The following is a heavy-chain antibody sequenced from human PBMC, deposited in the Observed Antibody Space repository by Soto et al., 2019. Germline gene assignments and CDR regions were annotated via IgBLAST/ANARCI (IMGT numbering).Heavy chain of an antibody. J-gene: IGHJ4*02. Sequence: GGSLRLSCAASGFTFSSYAMSWVRQAPGKGLEWVSAISGSGGSTYYADSVKGRFTISRDNSKNTLYLQMNSLRAEDTAVYYCAKGSHSSSWYFPFDDWGQGTLVTVSS. CDR1: GFTFSSYA. D-gene: IGHD6-13*01. V-gene: IGHV3-23*01. CDR2: ISGSGGST. CDR3: AKGSHSSSWYFPFDD.